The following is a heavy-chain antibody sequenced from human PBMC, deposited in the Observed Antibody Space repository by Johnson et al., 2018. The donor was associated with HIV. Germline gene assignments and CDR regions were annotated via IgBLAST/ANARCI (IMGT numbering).Heavy chain of an antibody. J-gene: IGHJ3*02. D-gene: IGHD3-22*01. Sequence: QVQLVESGGGVVQPGRSLRLSCVASGFAFSHYAMHWVRQAPGKGLEWLAVISYDGSNKYYADSVKGRFTISRDNSKNTLYLQMKSLKTEDTAVYYCTTDPTGFDSSGYYTVDAFDIWGQGTMVTVSS. V-gene: IGHV3-30*04. CDR3: TTDPTGFDSSGYYTVDAFDI. CDR1: GFAFSHYA. CDR2: ISYDGSNK.